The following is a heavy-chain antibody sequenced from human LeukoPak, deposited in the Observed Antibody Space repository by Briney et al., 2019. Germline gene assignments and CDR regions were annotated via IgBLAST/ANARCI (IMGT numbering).Heavy chain of an antibody. J-gene: IGHJ2*01. V-gene: IGHV1-18*01. CDR2: ISAYNGNT. CDR1: GYTFTSYG. Sequence: ASVKVSCKASGYTFTSYGISWVRQAPGQGLEWMGWISAYNGNTNYAQKLQGRVTMTTDTSTSTAYMELRSLRSDDTAVYYCAREVSSYGSEYFDLWGRGTLVTVSS. D-gene: IGHD3-10*01. CDR3: AREVSSYGSEYFDL.